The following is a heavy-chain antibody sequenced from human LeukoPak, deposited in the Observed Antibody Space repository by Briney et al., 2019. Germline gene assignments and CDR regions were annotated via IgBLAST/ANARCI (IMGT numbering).Heavy chain of an antibody. CDR3: AKDVVAASTGFFDY. J-gene: IGHJ4*02. D-gene: IGHD1-14*01. CDR2: ISWNSGSI. Sequence: GRSLRLSCAASGFTFDDYAMHWVRHAPGKGLEWVSGISWNSGSIGYADSVKGRFTISRDNAKNSLYLQMNSLRAEDMALYYCAKDVVAASTGFFDYWGQGTLATVSS. CDR1: GFTFDDYA. V-gene: IGHV3-9*03.